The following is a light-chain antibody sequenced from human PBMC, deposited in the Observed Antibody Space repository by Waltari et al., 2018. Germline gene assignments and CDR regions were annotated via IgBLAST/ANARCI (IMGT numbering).Light chain of an antibody. CDR3: CSFAGSNTWV. J-gene: IGLJ3*02. Sequence: QSALTQPASVSGSPGQSITLSCTGTNSDAGGYDRVSWYQQHPDKAPKVMIYEDTKRPSGVSYRFSGSKSGNTASLTISGLQAEDEADYYCCSFAGSNTWVFGGGTKLTVL. CDR1: NSDAGGYDR. CDR2: EDT. V-gene: IGLV2-23*01.